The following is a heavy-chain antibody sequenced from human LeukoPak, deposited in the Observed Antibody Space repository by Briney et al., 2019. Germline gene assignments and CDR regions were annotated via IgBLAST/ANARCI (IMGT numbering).Heavy chain of an antibody. D-gene: IGHD1-1*01. CDR1: GYSISSGYY. CDR3: SRESPGTTISH. CDR2: IYHSGST. V-gene: IGHV4-38-2*02. J-gene: IGHJ4*02. Sequence: SETLSLTCTVSGYSISSGYYWGWIRQPPGKGLEWIGSIYHSGSTYYNPSLKSRVTISVDTSKNQFSLKLSSVTAADTAVYYCSRESPGTTISHWGQGTLVTVSS.